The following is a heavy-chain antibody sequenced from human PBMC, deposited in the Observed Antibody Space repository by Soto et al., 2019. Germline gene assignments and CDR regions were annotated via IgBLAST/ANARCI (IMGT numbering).Heavy chain of an antibody. D-gene: IGHD3-10*01. V-gene: IGHV1-69*06. CDR2: IIPFYDKP. CDR3: SRGYRELFCYAMEV. Sequence: QVELVQSGIEVKNPGSSVKVSCKASGDTFSNYAINWVRQAPGQGLEWMGGIIPFYDKPNYAENFLGRVTISAYKFTATAYLEVSSLRAEDTAVYFCSRGYRELFCYAMEVWGRGTPVIVSS. J-gene: IGHJ6*02. CDR1: GDTFSNYA.